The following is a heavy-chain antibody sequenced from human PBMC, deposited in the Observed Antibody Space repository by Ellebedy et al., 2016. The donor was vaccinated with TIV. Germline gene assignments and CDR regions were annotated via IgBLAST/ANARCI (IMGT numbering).Heavy chain of an antibody. V-gene: IGHV3-13*01. CDR3: AREVSDAIISYWYLDL. CDR2: IGRGGDT. CDR1: GFAFNNDD. Sequence: PGGSLSLSCAASGFAFNNDDFHWVRQAAGKALEWVAAIGRGGDTYYPDSVKGRFTISRENAENSLFLQIYNLRAEDTAMYFCAREVSDAIISYWYLDLWGRGTLVTVST. J-gene: IGHJ2*01. D-gene: IGHD3-9*01.